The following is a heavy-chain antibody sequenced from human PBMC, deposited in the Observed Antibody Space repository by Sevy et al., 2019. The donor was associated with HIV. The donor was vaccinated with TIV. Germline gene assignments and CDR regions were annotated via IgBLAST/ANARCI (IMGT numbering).Heavy chain of an antibody. V-gene: IGHV3-48*01. D-gene: IGHD5-12*01. CDR3: ASQRGGYERLYYFDY. Sequence: GGSLRLSCAASGFSFSIYSMNWVRQAPGRGLEWVSYMSNTGATIHYADSVKGRFTISRDNAKNSLYRQMNSLRAEDTAVYYCASQRGGYERLYYFDYWGQGTLVTVSS. CDR1: GFSFSIYS. CDR2: MSNTGATI. J-gene: IGHJ4*02.